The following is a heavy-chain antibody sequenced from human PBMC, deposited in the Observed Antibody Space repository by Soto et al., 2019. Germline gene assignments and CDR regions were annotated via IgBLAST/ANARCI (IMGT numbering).Heavy chain of an antibody. V-gene: IGHV3-23*01. CDR2: LSGSGGST. J-gene: IGHJ6*02. D-gene: IGHD3-3*01. Sequence: GGSLRLSCAASGFTFSSYAMSWVRQAPGQAMEWVSALSGSGGSTYYAASVKGRFTISRDNSKNTLYLQMNSLRAEDTAVYYCAKDKGVRRYYDFWSGYSEYGMDVWGQGTTVTVSS. CDR3: AKDKGVRRYYDFWSGYSEYGMDV. CDR1: GFTFSSYA.